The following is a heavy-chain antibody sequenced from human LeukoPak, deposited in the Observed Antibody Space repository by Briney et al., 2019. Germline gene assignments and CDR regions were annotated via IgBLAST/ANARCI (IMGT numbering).Heavy chain of an antibody. D-gene: IGHD3-3*01. Sequence: PSETLSLPCTVYGGSFRDYSWSGIRQPPGKGLEWIGEVSHGGTTNYNPSLESRVTISIDTSNSQFSLNLKSVTAADSGVYYCARDGIAVFGVITGNYYYMDVWGKGTTVTVSS. CDR1: GGSFRDYS. CDR2: VSHGGTT. CDR3: ARDGIAVFGVITGNYYYMDV. J-gene: IGHJ6*03. V-gene: IGHV4-34*01.